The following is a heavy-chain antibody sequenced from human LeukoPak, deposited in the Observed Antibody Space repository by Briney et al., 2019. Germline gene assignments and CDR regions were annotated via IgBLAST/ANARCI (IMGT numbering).Heavy chain of an antibody. CDR1: GYTFTSYD. D-gene: IGHD6-19*01. J-gene: IGHJ6*03. CDR3: ARRAPGIAVAGTQAYYYYYYMDV. V-gene: IGHV1-8*03. CDR2: MNPNSGNT. Sequence: ASVKVSCRASGYTFTSYDINWVRQATGQGLEWMGWMNPNSGNTGYVQKFQGRVTITRNTSISTAYMELSSLRSEDTAVYYCARRAPGIAVAGTQAYYYYYYMDVWGKGTTVTVSS.